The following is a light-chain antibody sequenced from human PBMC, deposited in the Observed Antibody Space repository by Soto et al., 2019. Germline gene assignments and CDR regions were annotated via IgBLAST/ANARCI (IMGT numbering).Light chain of an antibody. CDR1: FSDVGGYDY. Sequence: QSVPTQPASVSGSPGQSIAISCTGTFSDVGGYDYVSWYQQHPDKAPKLMIDEVTKRPSGVSNRFSGSKSGNTASLTISGLQPEDEADYYCSSHTSGSTRVFGSGTKVTVL. V-gene: IGLV2-14*01. CDR2: EVT. J-gene: IGLJ1*01. CDR3: SSHTSGSTRV.